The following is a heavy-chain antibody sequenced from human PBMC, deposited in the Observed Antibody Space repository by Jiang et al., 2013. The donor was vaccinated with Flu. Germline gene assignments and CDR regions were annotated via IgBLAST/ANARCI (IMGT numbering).Heavy chain of an antibody. CDR1: GYTFTSYG. CDR3: ARGPGVGLRFLEWFTKRYFDY. Sequence: SGAEVKKPGASVKVSCKASGYTFTSYGISWVRQAPGQGLEWMGWISAYNGNTNYAQKLQGRVTMTTDTSTSTAYMELRSLRSDDTAVYYCARGPGVGLRFLEWFTKRYFDYWGQGTLVTVSS. V-gene: IGHV1-18*01. D-gene: IGHD3-3*01. CDR2: ISAYNGNT. J-gene: IGHJ4*02.